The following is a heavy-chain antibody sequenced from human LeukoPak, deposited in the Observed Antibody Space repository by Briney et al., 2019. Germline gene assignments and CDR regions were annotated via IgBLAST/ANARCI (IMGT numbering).Heavy chain of an antibody. D-gene: IGHD3-16*02. Sequence: ASVKVSCKVSGYTFTSYVMNWVRQAPGQGLEWMGWININSGKTSYAEGFTGRFVFSLDTSVSTAYLQISSLKAEDTAVYYCARAGSTTWSLYHFDNWGQGTLVTVSS. V-gene: IGHV7-4-1*01. CDR2: ININSGKT. CDR3: ARAGSTTWSLYHFDN. CDR1: GYTFTSYV. J-gene: IGHJ4*02.